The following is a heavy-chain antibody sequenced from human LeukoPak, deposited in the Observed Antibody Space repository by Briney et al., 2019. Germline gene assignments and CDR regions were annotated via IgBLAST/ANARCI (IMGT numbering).Heavy chain of an antibody. Sequence: SETLSLTCTVSGGSISSYYWSWIRQPPGKGLEWIGYIYYSGSTNYNPSLKSRVTISVDTSKNQFSLKLSSVTAADTAVYYCARFGYSSGWSRIDYWGQGTLVTVSS. CDR1: GGSISSYY. J-gene: IGHJ4*02. CDR2: IYYSGST. V-gene: IGHV4-59*01. CDR3: ARFGYSSGWSRIDY. D-gene: IGHD6-19*01.